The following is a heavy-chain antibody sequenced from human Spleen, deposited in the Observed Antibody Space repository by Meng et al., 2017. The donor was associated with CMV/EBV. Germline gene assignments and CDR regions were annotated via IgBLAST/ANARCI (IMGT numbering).Heavy chain of an antibody. CDR2: VGAENGDT. Sequence: KASCYNLGIYGFAWVQQAPGQGLEWVGWVGAENGDTNYGQKFKGRVTVTADTFTNTAYMEMRSLRSDDSAMYYCARAGAAVTTNFDFWGQGTLVTVSS. D-gene: IGHD4-17*01. CDR3: ARAGAAVTTNFDF. J-gene: IGHJ4*02. CDR1: CYNLGIYG. V-gene: IGHV1-18*01.